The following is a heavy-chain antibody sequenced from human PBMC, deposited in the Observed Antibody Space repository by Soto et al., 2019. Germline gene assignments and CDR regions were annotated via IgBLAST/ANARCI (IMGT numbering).Heavy chain of an antibody. J-gene: IGHJ4*02. D-gene: IGHD4-17*01. V-gene: IGHV4-59*01. Sequence: SETLSLTCTVYGSSISPFYWSWIRQPPGKGLEWIGYIYYTGSTNYNPSLKSRVTLSLGTSRNQLSLKLSSVTAADTAVYYCTRVGGYYGDYPNFDYWGPGTLVTVSS. CDR1: GSSISPFY. CDR3: TRVGGYYGDYPNFDY. CDR2: IYYTGST.